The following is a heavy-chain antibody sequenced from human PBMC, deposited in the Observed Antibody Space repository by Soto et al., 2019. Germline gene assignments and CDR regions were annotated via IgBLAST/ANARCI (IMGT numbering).Heavy chain of an antibody. CDR3: ARVDTAMVKSGDDIGFDP. D-gene: IGHD5-18*01. J-gene: IGHJ5*02. CDR1: GYTFTSYY. CDR2: INPSGGST. V-gene: IGHV1-46*01. Sequence: ASVKVSCKASGYTFTSYYMHWVRQAPGQGLEWMGIINPSGGSTSYAQKFQGRVTMTRDTSTSTVYMELSSLRSEDTAVYYCARVDTAMVKSGDDIGFDPWGQGTLVTVSS.